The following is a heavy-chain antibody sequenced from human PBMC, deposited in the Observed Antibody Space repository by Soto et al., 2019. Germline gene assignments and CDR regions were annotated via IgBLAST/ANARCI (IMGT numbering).Heavy chain of an antibody. CDR3: ARELHGGSYGMDV. V-gene: IGHV3-13*01. J-gene: IGHJ6*02. CDR1: GFTFSNYD. CDR2: ITTAGDT. Sequence: EVQLVESGGGLVQPGGSLRLSCAASGFTFSNYDMHWVRQVTGKGLEWVSGITTAGDTYYPGSVKGRFTISREKAKNSLYLQMNSLSAGDTAVYYCARELHGGSYGMDVWGQGTTVNVSS.